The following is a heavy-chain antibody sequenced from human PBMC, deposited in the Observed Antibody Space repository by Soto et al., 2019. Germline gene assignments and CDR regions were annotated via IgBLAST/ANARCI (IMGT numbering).Heavy chain of an antibody. CDR2: ISYSGST. CDR3: VRFFFFQAEDGIRDVRSVSAFLLNRSSDL. J-gene: IGHJ2*01. V-gene: IGHV4-39*01. D-gene: IGHD3-10*02. Sequence: TEKGLEWIASISYSGSTYSKPTLKSRLIISVDTSKSQFSLKLSSVTAADTAVYYCVRFFFFQAEDGIRDVRSVSAFLLNRSSDL.